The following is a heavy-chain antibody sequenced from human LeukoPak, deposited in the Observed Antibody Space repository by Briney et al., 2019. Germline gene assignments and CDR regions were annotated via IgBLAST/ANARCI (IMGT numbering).Heavy chain of an antibody. Sequence: GGSLRLSCAASGFTVSSNYMSWVRQAPGKGLEWVSAIYSGGSTYYADSVKGGFTISTDNSKNTLYLQMNSLRAEDTAGYYCAREKAGPRGGFDYWGQGTLVSVPS. CDR1: GFTVSSNY. CDR3: AREKAGPRGGFDY. V-gene: IGHV3-66*01. J-gene: IGHJ4*02. CDR2: IYSGGST. D-gene: IGHD6-19*01.